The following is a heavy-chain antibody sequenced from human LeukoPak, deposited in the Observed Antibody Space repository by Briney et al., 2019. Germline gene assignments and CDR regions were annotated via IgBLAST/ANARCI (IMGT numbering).Heavy chain of an antibody. J-gene: IGHJ4*02. V-gene: IGHV3-64*01. D-gene: IGHD6-13*01. CDR1: GFTFSSYA. CDR3: ARVVGSSWYDY. CDR2: ISSNGGST. Sequence: GGSLRLSCAASGFTFSSYAMHWVRQAPGKGLEYVSAISSNGGSTYYANSVKGRFTISRDNSKNTLYLQMGSLRAEDMAVYYYARVVGSSWYDYWGQGTLVTVSS.